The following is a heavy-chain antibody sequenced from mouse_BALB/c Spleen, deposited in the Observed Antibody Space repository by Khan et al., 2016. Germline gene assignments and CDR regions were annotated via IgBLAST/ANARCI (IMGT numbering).Heavy chain of an antibody. Sequence: EVELVESGGGLVKPGGSLKLSCAASGLTFSSYAMSWVRQTPEKRLEWVASITSGYNTYYPDSVKGRLTISRDNARNILYLQMSSLRSEDTAMYYCTRNYDYVLDYWGQGTTLTVSS. V-gene: IGHV5-6-5*01. CDR3: TRNYDYVLDY. D-gene: IGHD2-4*01. J-gene: IGHJ2*01. CDR2: ITSGYNT. CDR1: GLTFSSYA.